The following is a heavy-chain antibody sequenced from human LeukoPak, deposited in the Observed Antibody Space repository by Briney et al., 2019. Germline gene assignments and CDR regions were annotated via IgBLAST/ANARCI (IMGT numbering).Heavy chain of an antibody. J-gene: IGHJ4*02. CDR3: ARDFIEDTQ. D-gene: IGHD2-15*01. V-gene: IGHV3-48*04. Sequence: GGSLRLSCAASGFTFSSYNMNWVRQAPGKGLEWVSYISSSSSIRHYADSVKGRFTISRDNAENSLYLQMNSLRAEDTAVYYCARDFIEDTQWSQGTLVTVSS. CDR1: GFTFSSYN. CDR2: ISSSSSIR.